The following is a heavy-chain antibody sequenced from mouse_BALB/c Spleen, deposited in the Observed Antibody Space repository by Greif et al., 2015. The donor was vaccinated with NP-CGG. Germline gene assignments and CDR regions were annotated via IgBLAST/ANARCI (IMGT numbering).Heavy chain of an antibody. CDR3: ARLGLGAY. Sequence: QVQLQQSGAELAKPGASVKMSCKASGYTFTSYWMHWVKQRPGQGLEWTGYINPSTGYTEYNQKFKDKATLTEDKSSSTAYMQLSSLTSEDSAVYYCARLGLGAYWGQGTLVTVSA. CDR1: GYTFTSYW. J-gene: IGHJ3*01. CDR2: INPSTGYT. D-gene: IGHD4-1*01. V-gene: IGHV1-7*01.